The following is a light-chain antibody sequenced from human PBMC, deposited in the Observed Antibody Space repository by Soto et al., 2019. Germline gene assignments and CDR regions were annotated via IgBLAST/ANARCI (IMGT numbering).Light chain of an antibody. Sequence: EIVLTQSPATLSLSPGERATLSCRASQSVSSYLAWYQQKPGQAPRLLIYDASNKATGIPARFSGSGSGTEFTLTISSLEPEDFAVYYCQQRSNWPYTFGQGNKVEIK. CDR2: DAS. CDR1: QSVSSY. J-gene: IGKJ2*01. V-gene: IGKV3-11*01. CDR3: QQRSNWPYT.